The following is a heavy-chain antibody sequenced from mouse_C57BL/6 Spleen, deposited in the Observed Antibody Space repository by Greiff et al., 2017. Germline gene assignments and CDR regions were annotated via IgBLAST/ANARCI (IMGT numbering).Heavy chain of an antibody. V-gene: IGHV14-4*01. CDR2: IDPENGDT. J-gene: IGHJ2*01. CDR3: TTPDYFDY. CDR1: GFNIKDDY. Sequence: EVKLQESGAELVRPGASVKLSCTASGFNIKDDYMHWVKQRPEQGLEWIGWIDPENGDTEYASKFQGKATITADTSSNTAYLQLSSLTSEDTAVYYCTTPDYFDYWGQGTTLTVSS.